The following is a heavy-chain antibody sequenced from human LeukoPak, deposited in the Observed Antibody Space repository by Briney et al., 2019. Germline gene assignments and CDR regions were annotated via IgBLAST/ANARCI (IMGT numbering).Heavy chain of an antibody. CDR2: IYYSGST. CDR1: SGSVSSSSYY. Sequence: SETLSLTCTSSGSVSSSSYYWGWIRQPPGKGLEWIGTIYYSGSTYYNPSLKSRVTMSVDTSKNQFSLKLTSVTDADTAVYYCARVQPYYDFWSGPFDYWGQGTLVTVSS. V-gene: IGHV4-39*01. D-gene: IGHD3-3*01. J-gene: IGHJ4*02. CDR3: ARVQPYYDFWSGPFDY.